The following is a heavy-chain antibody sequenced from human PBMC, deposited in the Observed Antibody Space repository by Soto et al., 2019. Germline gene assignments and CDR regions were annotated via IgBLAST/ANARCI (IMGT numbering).Heavy chain of an antibody. Sequence: GGSLRLSCAASGFTFSSYGMHWVRQAPGKGLEWVAVIWYDGSNKYYADSVKGRFTISRDNSKNTLYLQMNSLRAEDTAVYYCARCGGGSCYFDYWGQGTLVTVSS. J-gene: IGHJ4*02. CDR3: ARCGGGSCYFDY. V-gene: IGHV3-33*01. CDR1: GFTFSSYG. D-gene: IGHD2-15*01. CDR2: IWYDGSNK.